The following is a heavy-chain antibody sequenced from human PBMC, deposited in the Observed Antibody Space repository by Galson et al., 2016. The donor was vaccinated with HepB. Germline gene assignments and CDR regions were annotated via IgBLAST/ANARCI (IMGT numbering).Heavy chain of an antibody. CDR1: GFTFNNYS. Sequence: SLRLSCAASGFTFNNYSMNWVRQAPGKGLEWVSSTSSRSSYIYYADSVKGRFTISRDNAKNSLYPQMNSLRAEDTAVYYCARGSYYASGSCYWFDPWGQGTLVTVSS. CDR3: ARGSYYASGSCYWFDP. CDR2: TSSRSSYI. J-gene: IGHJ5*02. V-gene: IGHV3-21*01. D-gene: IGHD3-10*01.